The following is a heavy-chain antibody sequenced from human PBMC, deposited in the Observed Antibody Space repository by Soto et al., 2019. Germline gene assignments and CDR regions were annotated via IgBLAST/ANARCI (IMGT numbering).Heavy chain of an antibody. Sequence: SETLSLTCTVSSGSVSSGSYYWSWIRQPPGKGLEWIGYIYYSGSTNYNPSLKSRVTISVDTSKNQFSLKLSSVTAADTAVCYCARASGSYTYYYYYGMDVWRQGTTVTVSS. J-gene: IGHJ6*02. V-gene: IGHV4-61*01. CDR1: SGSVSSGSYY. CDR2: IYYSGST. CDR3: ARASGSYTYYYYYGMDV. D-gene: IGHD1-26*01.